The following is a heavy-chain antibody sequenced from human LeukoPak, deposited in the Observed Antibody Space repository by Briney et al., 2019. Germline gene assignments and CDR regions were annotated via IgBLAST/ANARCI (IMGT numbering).Heavy chain of an antibody. Sequence: LRLSCAASGFTFSSYAMSWVRQAPGKGLEWIGYIYYSGSTYYNPSLKSRVTISVDTSKNQFSLKLSSVTAADTAVYYCARWWSRTYYYYGMDVWDQGTTVTVSS. CDR2: IYYSGST. CDR3: ARWWSRTYYYYGMDV. CDR1: GFTFSSYA. J-gene: IGHJ6*02. V-gene: IGHV4-31*02. D-gene: IGHD2-15*01.